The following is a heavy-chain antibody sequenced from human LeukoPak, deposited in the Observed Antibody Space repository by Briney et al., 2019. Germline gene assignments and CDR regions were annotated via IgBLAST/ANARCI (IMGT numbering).Heavy chain of an antibody. D-gene: IGHD3-10*01. J-gene: IGHJ4*02. CDR3: ARDLRLLWFGEYLDY. CDR2: IWYDGSNK. CDR1: GFTFSSYG. V-gene: IGHV3-33*01. Sequence: PGGSLRLSCAASGFTFSSYGMHWVRQAPGKGLEWVAVIWYDGSNKYYVDSVKGRFTISRDNSKNTLYLQMNSLRAEDTAVYYCARDLRLLWFGEYLDYWGQGTLVTVSS.